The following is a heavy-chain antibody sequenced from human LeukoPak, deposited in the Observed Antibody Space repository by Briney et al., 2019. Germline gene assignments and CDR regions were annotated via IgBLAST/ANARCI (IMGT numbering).Heavy chain of an antibody. CDR3: AKEASGWPNNWFDP. CDR2: SKSGTTGGTG. J-gene: IGHJ5*02. CDR1: GFNFKNAW. V-gene: IGHV3-15*01. Sequence: GGSLRLSCEASGFNFKNAWMSWVRQSPGKGLEWVGRSKSGTTGGTGDLNGPVKGRFSMSRNDQTETLYLQMTSLKSEDTGVYYCAKEASGWPNNWFDPWGQGTLVTVSS. D-gene: IGHD6-19*01.